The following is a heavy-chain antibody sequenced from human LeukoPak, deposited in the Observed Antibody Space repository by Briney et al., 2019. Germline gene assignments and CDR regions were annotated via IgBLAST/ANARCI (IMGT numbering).Heavy chain of an antibody. V-gene: IGHV4-59*08. J-gene: IGHJ4*02. CDR3: ARGMYYYDGSGDY. CDR2: NYYSGST. Sequence: SETLSLTCSVSGGSISSYYWSWIRQPPGKGLEWIGYNYYSGSTNYNPSLKSRVTISINTSKNQFSLNLTSVTAADTAVYYCARGMYYYDGSGDYWGQGTLVTVSS. D-gene: IGHD3-22*01. CDR1: GGSISSYY.